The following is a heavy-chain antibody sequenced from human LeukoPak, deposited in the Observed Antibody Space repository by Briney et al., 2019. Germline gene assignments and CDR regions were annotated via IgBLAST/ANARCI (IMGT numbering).Heavy chain of an antibody. D-gene: IGHD2-2*01. CDR2: ISAYNGNT. Sequence: ASVKVSCKASGYTCSSYGISWVRQAPGQGLEWMGWISAYNGNTNYAQMVQGRVTMTTDTSTSTAYMEVRSLRSDDTAMYYCARDVGDIVTVPAAISVPWGQGTLVTVSS. J-gene: IGHJ5*02. CDR3: ARDVGDIVTVPAAISVP. CDR1: GYTCSSYG. V-gene: IGHV1-18*01.